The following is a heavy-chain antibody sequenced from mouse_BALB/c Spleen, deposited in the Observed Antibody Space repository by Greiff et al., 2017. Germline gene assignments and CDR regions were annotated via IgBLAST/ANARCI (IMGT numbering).Heavy chain of an antibody. CDR2: IYPGDGDT. J-gene: IGHJ4*01. CDR3: ARSLPATRTMDY. Sequence: QVQLQQSGAELVRPGSSVKISCKASGYAFSSYWMNWVKQRPGQGLEWIGQIYPGDGDTNYNGKFKGKATLTADKSSSTAYMQLSSLTSEDSAVYFCARSLPATRTMDYWGQGTSVTVSS. V-gene: IGHV1-80*01. CDR1: GYAFSSYW. D-gene: IGHD1-2*01.